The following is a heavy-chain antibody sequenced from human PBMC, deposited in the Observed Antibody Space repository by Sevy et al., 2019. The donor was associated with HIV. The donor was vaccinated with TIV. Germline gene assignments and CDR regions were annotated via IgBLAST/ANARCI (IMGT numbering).Heavy chain of an antibody. Sequence: GGSLRLSCTASGFSFNMYWMSWVRQAPGQGLEWVAQIKRDGSKKYYVDSVRGRFTISRDNAKNSLYLQMNSLRAEDTAVYYCARDCSSTSCLWGLDVWGQGTTVTVSS. CDR2: IKRDGSKK. D-gene: IGHD2-2*01. J-gene: IGHJ6*02. CDR1: GFSFNMYW. CDR3: ARDCSSTSCLWGLDV. V-gene: IGHV3-7*03.